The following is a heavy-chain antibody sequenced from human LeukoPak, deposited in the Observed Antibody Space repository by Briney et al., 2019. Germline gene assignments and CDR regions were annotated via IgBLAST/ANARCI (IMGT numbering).Heavy chain of an antibody. CDR1: GFTFSSYA. CDR2: ISGSGGST. V-gene: IGHV3-23*01. Sequence: PGGSLGLSCAASGFTFSSYAMSWVRQAPGKGLEWVSAISGSGGSTYYADSVKGRFTISRDNSKNTLYLQMNSLRAEDTAVYYCAKDMYYDSSGPVFDYWGQGTLVTVSS. D-gene: IGHD3-22*01. J-gene: IGHJ4*02. CDR3: AKDMYYDSSGPVFDY.